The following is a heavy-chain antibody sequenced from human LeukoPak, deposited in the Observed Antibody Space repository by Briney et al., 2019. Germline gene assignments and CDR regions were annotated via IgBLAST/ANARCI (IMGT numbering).Heavy chain of an antibody. D-gene: IGHD3-22*01. J-gene: IGHJ4*02. Sequence: PGGSLRLSCAASGFTFSDYYINWIRQAPGKGLEWVSYISSSGSTVYYADSVKGRFTISRDNAENSLYLQMNSLRAEDTAVYYCAREPPKRSTYDSSGYYDCWGQGTLVTVSS. CDR3: AREPPKRSTYDSSGYYDC. V-gene: IGHV3-11*04. CDR1: GFTFSDYY. CDR2: ISSSGSTV.